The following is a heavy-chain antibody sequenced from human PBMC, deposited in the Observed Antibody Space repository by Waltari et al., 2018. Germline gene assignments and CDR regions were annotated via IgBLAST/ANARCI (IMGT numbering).Heavy chain of an antibody. Sequence: QASLVESGGALVRPGGSLRLSCPASGFAFSDFYMTWIRQAPGKGQEWSSYSRSSGDTIYYADSVKGRFVVSRDNAENSLFLEMNNLRVNDSAVYYCARGSVADPWGPGTLVSVSS. J-gene: IGHJ5*02. CDR2: SRSSGDTI. D-gene: IGHD6-19*01. CDR3: ARGSVADP. V-gene: IGHV3-11*04. CDR1: GFAFSDFY.